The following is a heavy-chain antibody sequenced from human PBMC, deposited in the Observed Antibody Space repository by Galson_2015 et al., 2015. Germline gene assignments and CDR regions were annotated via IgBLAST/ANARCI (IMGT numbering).Heavy chain of an antibody. V-gene: IGHV3-21*01. Sequence: SLRLSCAASGFTFSTYHMNWVRQAPGKGLEWVSSISSGSSYIYYADSVKGRFTIPRDNAKNSLYLQMNSLRAEDTAVYYCARDCSSSTCSGGFDCWGQGTQVTVSS. D-gene: IGHD2-2*01. CDR1: GFTFSTYH. CDR3: ARDCSSSTCSGGFDC. J-gene: IGHJ4*02. CDR2: ISSGSSYI.